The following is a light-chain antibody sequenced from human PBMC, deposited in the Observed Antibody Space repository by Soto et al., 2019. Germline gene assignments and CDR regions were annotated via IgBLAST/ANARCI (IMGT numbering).Light chain of an antibody. CDR3: QQYNDWPLT. Sequence: EIVLTQSPDTLSVSPGERAALSCRASQSVHSKLAWYQQKPGQAPRVLINDASTRATGIPARFSGSGSGTEFTLTISSLESEDFGVYYCQQYNDWPLTFGQGTKLEIK. CDR2: DAS. J-gene: IGKJ2*01. CDR1: QSVHSK. V-gene: IGKV3-15*01.